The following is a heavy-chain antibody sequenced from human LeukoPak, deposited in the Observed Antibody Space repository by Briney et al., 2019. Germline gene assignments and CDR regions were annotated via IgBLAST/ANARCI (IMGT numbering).Heavy chain of an antibody. CDR3: AKSLRSGWSSYYFGD. V-gene: IGHV3-30*18. CDR2: ISYDGRNM. CDR1: GFAFSTYY. D-gene: IGHD6-19*01. Sequence: PGGSLRLSCAASGFAFSTYYIHWVRQPPGKGLEWVAVISYDGRNMYYGDSVKGRFTISRDNSKNTLYLQMNSLRPEDTAVYYCAKSLRSGWSSYYFGDWGQGTLVAVSS. J-gene: IGHJ4*02.